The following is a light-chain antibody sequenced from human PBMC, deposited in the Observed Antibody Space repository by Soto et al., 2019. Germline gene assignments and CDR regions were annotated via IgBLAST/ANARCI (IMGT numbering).Light chain of an antibody. J-gene: IGKJ3*01. V-gene: IGKV1-39*01. Sequence: DIQMTQSPSSLSASVGDRVTITCRASQSISSYLNWYQQKPGKAPKLLIYSASSLQSGGPSRLIGSGSGTEFTLTNSSIQPEEFATYYYQQSYSTPPIFGPGTKVDIK. CDR2: SAS. CDR3: QQSYSTPPI. CDR1: QSISSY.